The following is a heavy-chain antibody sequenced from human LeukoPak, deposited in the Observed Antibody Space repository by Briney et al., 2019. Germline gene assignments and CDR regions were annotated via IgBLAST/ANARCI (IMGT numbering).Heavy chain of an antibody. D-gene: IGHD2-15*01. V-gene: IGHV3-23*01. CDR3: ARGRYCSGGSCYFDQ. CDR1: GFTFSSYA. CDR2: ISGSGSNT. J-gene: IGHJ4*02. Sequence: GGSLRLSCAASGFTFSSYAMSWARQAPGKGLEWVSVISGSGSNTYYADSVKGRFTISRDNAKNSLSLQMNSLTAEDTAVYYCARGRYCSGGSCYFDQWGQGTLVTVSS.